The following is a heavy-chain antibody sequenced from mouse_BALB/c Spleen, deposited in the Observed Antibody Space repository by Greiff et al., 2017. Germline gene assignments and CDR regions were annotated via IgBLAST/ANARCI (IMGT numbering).Heavy chain of an antibody. CDR2: IWSGGST. CDR1: GFSLTSYG. CDR3: ARDYGNYVDYAMDY. Sequence: VQLQQSGPGLVQPSQSLSITCTVSGFSLTSYGVHWVRQSPGKGLEWLGVIWSGGSTDYNAAFISRLSISKDNSKSQVSFKMNSLQANDTAIYYCARDYGNYVDYAMDYWGQGTSVTVSS. V-gene: IGHV2-2*02. J-gene: IGHJ4*01. D-gene: IGHD2-1*01.